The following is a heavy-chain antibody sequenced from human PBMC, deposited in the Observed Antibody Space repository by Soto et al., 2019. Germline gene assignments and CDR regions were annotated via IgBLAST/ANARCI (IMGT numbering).Heavy chain of an antibody. V-gene: IGHV1-18*01. J-gene: IGHJ6*02. D-gene: IGHD1-26*01. CDR2: ISAYNGNT. CDR3: ASAVGYYYGMDV. CDR1: GYTFTSYG. Sequence: QVQLVQSGAEVKKPGASVKVSCKASGYTFTSYGISWVRQAPGQGLEWMGWISAYNGNTNYAQKRQGRVTITTDTSSSAACMELRSLRSDDTAVYYCASAVGYYYGMDVWGQGTTVTVSS.